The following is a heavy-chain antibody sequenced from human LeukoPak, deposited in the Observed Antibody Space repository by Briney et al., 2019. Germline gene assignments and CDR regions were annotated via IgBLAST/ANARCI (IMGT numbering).Heavy chain of an antibody. J-gene: IGHJ4*02. CDR2: ISYIVSYN. D-gene: IGHD6-13*01. CDR3: ATGWGSSSWPFDY. V-gene: IGHV3-30*04. Sequence: GGSLRLSCTGSGFTFSTFALHWVRQAPGKGLEWVALISYIVSYNDYSDSVKGRFTISRDNSKNTLYLQMNSLRPEDAAVYYCATGWGSSSWPFDYWGQGTLVTVSS. CDR1: GFTFSTFA.